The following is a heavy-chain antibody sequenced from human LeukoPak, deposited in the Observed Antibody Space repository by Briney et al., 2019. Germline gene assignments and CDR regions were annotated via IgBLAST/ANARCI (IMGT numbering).Heavy chain of an antibody. CDR1: GFTFSSYA. D-gene: IGHD3-3*01. CDR2: ISGSGGST. J-gene: IGHJ4*02. CDR3: AKERYYDFWSGYYLVY. Sequence: GGSLRLSCAASGFTFSSYAMSWVRQAPGKGLEWVSAISGSGGSTYYADSVKGRFTISRDNSKNTLYLQMNSLRAEDTAVYYCAKERYYDFWSGYYLVYWGQGTLVTVSS. V-gene: IGHV3-23*01.